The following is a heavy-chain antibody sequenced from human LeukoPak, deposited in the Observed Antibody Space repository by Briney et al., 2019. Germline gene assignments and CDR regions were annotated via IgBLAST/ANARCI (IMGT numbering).Heavy chain of an antibody. V-gene: IGHV3-7*01. Sequence: GGCLRLSCVASGFTFSDYWMSWVRQAPGMGLEWVANIETDGSGKNYVDSVKGRFTISRDNAKNSLYLQMNNLRDEDTAVYYCARDIPSGFYTPDYWGQGTQVTVSS. CDR1: GFTFSDYW. CDR3: ARDIPSGFYTPDY. D-gene: IGHD5-12*01. J-gene: IGHJ4*02. CDR2: IETDGSGK.